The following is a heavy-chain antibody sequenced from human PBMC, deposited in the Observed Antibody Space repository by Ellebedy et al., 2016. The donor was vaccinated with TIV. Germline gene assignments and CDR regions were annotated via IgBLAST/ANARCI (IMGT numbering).Heavy chain of an antibody. V-gene: IGHV1-69*13. CDR1: GYTFTSYG. CDR3: ARNSDVVLIPSAYASSFDI. Sequence: SVKVSCKASGYTFTSYGISWVRQAPGQGLEWVGRIIPMFGVTDTAQMLQGRLTITADESTSTAHMELSSLRPEDTAVYYCARNSDVVLIPSAYASSFDIWGQGTMVTVSS. CDR2: IIPMFGVT. D-gene: IGHD2-21*01. J-gene: IGHJ3*02.